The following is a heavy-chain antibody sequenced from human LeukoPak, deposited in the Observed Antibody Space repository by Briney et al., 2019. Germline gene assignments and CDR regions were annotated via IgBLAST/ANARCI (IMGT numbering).Heavy chain of an antibody. Sequence: GASVKVSCKASGYTFTSYYMHLVRQAPGQGLEWMGIINPSGGSTSYAQKFQGRVTMTRDTSTSTVYMELSSLRSEDTAVYYCARVGSGYGDYSINWFDPWGQGTLVTVSS. J-gene: IGHJ5*02. CDR3: ARVGSGYGDYSINWFDP. CDR1: GYTFTSYY. V-gene: IGHV1-46*01. CDR2: INPSGGST. D-gene: IGHD4-17*01.